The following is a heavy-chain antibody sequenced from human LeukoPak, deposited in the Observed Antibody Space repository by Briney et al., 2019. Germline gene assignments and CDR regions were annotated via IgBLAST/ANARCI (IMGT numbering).Heavy chain of an antibody. CDR1: GITFSSYW. V-gene: IGHV3-74*01. CDR3: AKALSTSFDFDY. D-gene: IGHD2-2*01. J-gene: IGHJ4*02. CDR2: INSDGSTT. Sequence: PGGSLRLSCAASGITFSSYWMHWVRQAPGKGLVWVSRINSDGSTTSYADSVKGRFTISRDNSKNTLYLQMNSLRAEDTAVYYCAKALSTSFDFDYWGQGTLVTVSS.